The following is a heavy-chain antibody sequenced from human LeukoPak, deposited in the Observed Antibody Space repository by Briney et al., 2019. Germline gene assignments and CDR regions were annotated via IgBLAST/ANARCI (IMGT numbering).Heavy chain of an antibody. J-gene: IGHJ4*02. D-gene: IGHD3-9*01. CDR3: AKTPYYDILTGYFDY. Sequence: PGRSLRLSCAASGFTFSSYGMHWVRQAPGKGLEWVAVISYDGSNKYYADSVKGRFTISRDNSKNTLYLQMSSLRAEDTAVYYCAKTPYYDILTGYFDYWGQGTLVTVSS. CDR2: ISYDGSNK. V-gene: IGHV3-30*18. CDR1: GFTFSSYG.